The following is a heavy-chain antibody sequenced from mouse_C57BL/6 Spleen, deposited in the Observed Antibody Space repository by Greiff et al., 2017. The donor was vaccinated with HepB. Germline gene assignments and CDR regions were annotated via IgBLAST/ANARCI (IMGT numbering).Heavy chain of an antibody. Sequence: EVQLVESGGGLVQPGGSLKLSCAASGFTFSDYYMYWVRQTPEKRLEWVAYISNGGGSTYYPDTVKGRFTISRDNAKNTLYLQMSRLKSEDTAMYYCARQGYYGSSYFAYWGQGTLVTVSA. CDR1: GFTFSDYY. V-gene: IGHV5-12*01. J-gene: IGHJ3*01. CDR3: ARQGYYGSSYFAY. CDR2: ISNGGGST. D-gene: IGHD1-1*01.